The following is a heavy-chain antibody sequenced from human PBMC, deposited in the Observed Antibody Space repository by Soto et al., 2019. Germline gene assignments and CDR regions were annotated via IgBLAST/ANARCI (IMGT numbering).Heavy chain of an antibody. D-gene: IGHD3-10*01. CDR1: GVTFSSET. J-gene: IGHJ4*02. CDR2: NIPLIGTA. Sequence: QVQLVQSGADVKKPGSSVKVSCQASGVTFSSETLGWVRQAPGQGLEWVGGNIPLIGTASYTQKLQGRVTITADESTSTVYMELSSLRSDDTAVYFCATELGENPASPFDAWGQGTLVTVSS. V-gene: IGHV1-69*01. CDR3: ATELGENPASPFDA.